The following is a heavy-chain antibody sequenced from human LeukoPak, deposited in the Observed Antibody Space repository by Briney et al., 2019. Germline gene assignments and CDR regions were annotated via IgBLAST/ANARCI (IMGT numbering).Heavy chain of an antibody. CDR1: GFTFSGSA. CDR3: TSLTFGGVIVTGLADY. CDR2: IRSKANSYAT. V-gene: IGHV3-73*01. D-gene: IGHD3-16*02. J-gene: IGHJ4*02. Sequence: GGSLRLSCAASGFTFSGSAMHWVRQASGKGLEWVGCIRSKANSYATAYAASVKGRFTISRDDSKNTAYLQMNSLKTEDTAVYYCTSLTFGGVIVTGLADYRGQGTLVTVSS.